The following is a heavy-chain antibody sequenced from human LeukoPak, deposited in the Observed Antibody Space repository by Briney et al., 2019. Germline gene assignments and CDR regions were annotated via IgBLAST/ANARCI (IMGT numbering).Heavy chain of an antibody. CDR3: ARHTVWVGYD. Sequence: SETLSLTCTVSGGSISSYYWSWIRQPPGKGLEWIGSIYYSGSTYYNPSLKSRVTISVDTSKSQFSLKLNSVTAADTAVYYCARHTVWVGYDWGQGTLVTVSS. D-gene: IGHD5-12*01. J-gene: IGHJ4*02. CDR1: GGSISSYY. CDR2: IYYSGST. V-gene: IGHV4-59*05.